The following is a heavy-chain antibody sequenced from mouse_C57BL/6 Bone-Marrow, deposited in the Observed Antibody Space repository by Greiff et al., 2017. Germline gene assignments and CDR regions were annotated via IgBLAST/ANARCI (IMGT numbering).Heavy chain of an antibody. CDR3: ARPYYSNYWYFDV. Sequence: VQLQQPGAELVKPGASVTMSCTASGYTFTSYWLTWVKQRPGRGLEGSGDIYPGSGSTNYKEKFKSKATLTVDTSSSTAYVQLSSLTSEDSAVYNWARPYYSNYWYFDVWGTGTTVTGSS. CDR1: GYTFTSYW. CDR2: IYPGSGST. J-gene: IGHJ1*03. D-gene: IGHD2-5*01. V-gene: IGHV1-55*01.